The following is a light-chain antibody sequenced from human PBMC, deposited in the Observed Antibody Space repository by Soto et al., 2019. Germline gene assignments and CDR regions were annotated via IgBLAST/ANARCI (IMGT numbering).Light chain of an antibody. J-gene: IGKJ5*01. CDR1: QSLVYSDGNTY. CDR3: MQGTHWPPIT. CDR2: KVS. Sequence: DVVMTQSPLSLPVTLGQPASISCRSSQSLVYSDGNTYLNWFQQRPGQSPRRLIYKVSNRDSGVPDRLSGSGSGTDFTLKISRVEAEDVGGYYCMQGTHWPPITFGQGTRLEIK. V-gene: IGKV2-30*01.